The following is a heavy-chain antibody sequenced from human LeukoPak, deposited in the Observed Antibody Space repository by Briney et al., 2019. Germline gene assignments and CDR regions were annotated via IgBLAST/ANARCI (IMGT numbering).Heavy chain of an antibody. CDR3: ARDYRSSSGRFIDY. V-gene: IGHV3-7*01. CDR1: GFTFSNYW. D-gene: IGHD6-6*01. J-gene: IGHJ4*02. CDR2: IKQDGSEK. Sequence: GGSLRLSCAASGFTFSNYWMSWVRQAPGKGLEWVANIKQDGSEKYYVDSVKGRFTISRDNAKNSLYLQMNSLTTEDTAVYYCARDYRSSSGRFIDYWGQGTLVPVSS.